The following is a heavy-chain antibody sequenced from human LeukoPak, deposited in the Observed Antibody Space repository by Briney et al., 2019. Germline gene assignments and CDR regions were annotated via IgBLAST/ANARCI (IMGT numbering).Heavy chain of an antibody. CDR3: ARLGRDYDILTGYYHPPL. CDR1: GGPISSYY. CDR2: IYTSGST. D-gene: IGHD3-9*01. Sequence: SETLSLTCTVSGGPISSYYWSWIRQPAGKGLEWIGRIYTSGSTNYNPSLKSRVTMSVDTSKNQFSLKLSSVTAADTAVYYCARLGRDYDILTGYYHPPLWGQGTLVTVSS. J-gene: IGHJ4*02. V-gene: IGHV4-4*07.